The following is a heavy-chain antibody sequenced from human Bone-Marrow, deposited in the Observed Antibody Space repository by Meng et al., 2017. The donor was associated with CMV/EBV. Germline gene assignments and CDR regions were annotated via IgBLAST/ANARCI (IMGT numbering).Heavy chain of an antibody. CDR2: INPNSGGT. D-gene: IGHD1-1*01. J-gene: IGHJ6*02. CDR1: GYTFTGYY. V-gene: IGHV1-2*02. Sequence: ASVKVSCKASGYTFTGYYMHWVRQAPGQGLEWMGWINPNSGGTNYAQKFQGRVTMTRDTSISTAYMELSRLRSDDTAVYYRARVVNWNPLKYHYDMDVWGQGTTVTVSS. CDR3: ARVVNWNPLKYHYDMDV.